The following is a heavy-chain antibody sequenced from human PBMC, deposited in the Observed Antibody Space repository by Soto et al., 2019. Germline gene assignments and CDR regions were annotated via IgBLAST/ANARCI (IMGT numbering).Heavy chain of an antibody. Sequence: SETLSLTCAVSGGSISSSNWWGWARQPPGKGLKWIGEIYHSGSTNYNPSLKSRVTISVDKSKNQFSLKLSSVTAADTAVYYCARDGRKQQLLGYYYYYGMDVWGRGTTVTVSS. J-gene: IGHJ6*02. CDR2: IYHSGST. CDR1: GGSISSSNW. CDR3: ARDGRKQQLLGYYYYYGMDV. D-gene: IGHD6-13*01. V-gene: IGHV4-4*02.